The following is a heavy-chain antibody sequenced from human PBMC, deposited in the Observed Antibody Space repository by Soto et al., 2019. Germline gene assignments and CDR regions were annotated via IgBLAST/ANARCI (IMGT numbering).Heavy chain of an antibody. CDR1: GGSFSGYY. J-gene: IGHJ6*02. Sequence: SETLSLTCAVYGGSFSGYYWSWIRQPPGKGLEWIGEINHSGSTSYNPSLKSRVTISVDTSKNQFSLKLSSVTAADTAVYYCARVRFLEWLLVYYYGMDVWGQGTTVTVSS. CDR3: ARVRFLEWLLVYYYGMDV. CDR2: INHSGST. D-gene: IGHD3-3*01. V-gene: IGHV4-34*01.